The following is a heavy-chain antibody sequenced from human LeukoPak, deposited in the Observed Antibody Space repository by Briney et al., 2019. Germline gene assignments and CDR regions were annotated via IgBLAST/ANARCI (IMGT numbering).Heavy chain of an antibody. CDR2: INSDGSST. V-gene: IGHV3-74*01. CDR1: GFTFSDYY. Sequence: GGSLRLSCAASGFTFSDYYMSWIRQAPGKGLVWVSRINSDGSSTSYADSVKGRFTISRDNAKNTLYLQMNSLRAEDTAVYYCARVGYCSSTSCYVKGGNWFDPWGQGTLVTVSS. D-gene: IGHD2-2*01. J-gene: IGHJ5*02. CDR3: ARVGYCSSTSCYVKGGNWFDP.